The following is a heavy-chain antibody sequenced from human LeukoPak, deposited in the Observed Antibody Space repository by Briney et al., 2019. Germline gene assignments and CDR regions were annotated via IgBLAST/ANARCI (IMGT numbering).Heavy chain of an antibody. D-gene: IGHD5-12*01. CDR3: ARMATRQIGVDY. Sequence: SGPTLLHPIPTLTLTCTFSGFSLSTSGMCVSWIRQPPVKALEWLSLIDWDDDKYYSTSLKTRLTISKDTSKNQVVLTMTNMDPVDTATYYCARMATRQIGVDYWGQGTLVTVSS. CDR2: IDWDDDK. CDR1: GFSLSTSGMC. J-gene: IGHJ4*02. V-gene: IGHV2-70*01.